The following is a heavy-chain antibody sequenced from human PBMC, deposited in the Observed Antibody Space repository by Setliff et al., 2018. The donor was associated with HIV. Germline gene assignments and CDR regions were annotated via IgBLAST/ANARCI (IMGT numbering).Heavy chain of an antibody. CDR1: GGSFSGYY. Sequence: NPSETLSLTCAVYGGSFSGYYWSWIRQSPGKGLEWIGEINHSGSTNYNPSLESRVTFSIDTSENQFSLRLASVTAADTAIYYCARDDSIVLVPAIMRGDGFDFWGQGRMVTVSS. J-gene: IGHJ3*01. D-gene: IGHD2-2*01. V-gene: IGHV4-34*01. CDR2: INHSGST. CDR3: ARDDSIVLVPAIMRGDGFDF.